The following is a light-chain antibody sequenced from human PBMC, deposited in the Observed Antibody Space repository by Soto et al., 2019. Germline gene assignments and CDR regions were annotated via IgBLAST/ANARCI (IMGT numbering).Light chain of an antibody. CDR3: QQSDSTPYT. J-gene: IGKJ2*01. CDR2: TTS. CDR1: QSIGGY. Sequence: DIQMTQSPSSLSAFVGDRVTITCRASQSIGGYLNWYQHKPGKGPNLLIYTTSNLQSGVPSRFSGSGSGTDFTLTIDSLQPEDFATYYCQQSDSTPYTFGQGTKLEIK. V-gene: IGKV1-39*01.